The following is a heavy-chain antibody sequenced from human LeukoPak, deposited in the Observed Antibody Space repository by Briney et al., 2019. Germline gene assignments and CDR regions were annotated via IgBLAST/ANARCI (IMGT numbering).Heavy chain of an antibody. CDR1: GFNFCTYA. V-gene: IGHV3-23*01. Sequence: GGSLRLSCSASGFNFCTYAMTWVRQRPGKGLEWVSAISTSSVTTKYADPVKGRFIIFRDNSKNTLYLQMNSLRAEDTAIYYCAKDPNGDYIGAFDDWGQGTMVTVSS. CDR2: ISTSSVTT. J-gene: IGHJ3*01. CDR3: AKDPNGDYIGAFDD. D-gene: IGHD2-8*01.